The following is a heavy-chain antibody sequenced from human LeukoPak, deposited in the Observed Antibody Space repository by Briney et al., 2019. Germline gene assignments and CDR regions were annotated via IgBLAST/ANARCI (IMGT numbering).Heavy chain of an antibody. CDR2: ISSGSSYI. D-gene: IGHD3-22*01. J-gene: IGHJ4*02. Sequence: GGSLRLSCAASGFTFSSYSMNWVRQAPGKGLEWVSSISSGSSYIYYADSVKGRFTISRDNAKNSLYLQMNSLRAEDTAVYYCARDDSSGYFDYWGQGTLVTVSS. V-gene: IGHV3-21*01. CDR1: GFTFSSYS. CDR3: ARDDSSGYFDY.